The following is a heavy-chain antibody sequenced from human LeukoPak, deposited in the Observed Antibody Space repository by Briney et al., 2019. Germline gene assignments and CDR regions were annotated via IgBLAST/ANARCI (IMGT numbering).Heavy chain of an antibody. CDR1: GFTFSSYS. CDR3: AKLKFRRYYDSFDY. J-gene: IGHJ4*02. Sequence: GGSLRLSCAASGFTFSSYSMNWVRQAPGKGLEWVSSITRSSYIYYVDSVKGRFTISRDNSKNTLYLQMNSLRAEDTAVYYCAKLKFRRYYDSFDYWGQGTLVTVSS. D-gene: IGHD3-22*01. V-gene: IGHV3-21*04. CDR2: ITRSSYI.